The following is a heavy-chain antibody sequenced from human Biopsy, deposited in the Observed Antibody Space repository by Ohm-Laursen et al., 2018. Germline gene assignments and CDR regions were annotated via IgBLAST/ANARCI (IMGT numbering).Heavy chain of an antibody. CDR1: GFTFSSYW. CDR2: IKYDGSEK. D-gene: IGHD2-2*01. CDR3: ARESALKWYQSLSYFNGMDV. V-gene: IGHV3-7*01. Sequence: SLRLSCAASGFTFSSYWMSWVRQAPGKGLEWVANIKYDGSEKSCVDPVKGRFTISRDNAKNSLFLHMDSLRAEDTAVYYCARESALKWYQSLSYFNGMDVWGQGTTVTVSS. J-gene: IGHJ6*02.